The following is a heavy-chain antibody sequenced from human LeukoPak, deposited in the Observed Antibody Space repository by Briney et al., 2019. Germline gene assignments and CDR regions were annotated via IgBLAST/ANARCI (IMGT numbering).Heavy chain of an antibody. CDR3: ARGTRSVVVVPAASLDY. CDR1: GYTFTGYY. V-gene: IGHV1-2*04. D-gene: IGHD2-2*01. Sequence: ASVKVSCKASGYTFTGYYMHWVRQAPGQGLEWMRWINPNSGGTNYAQKFQGWVTMTRDTSISTAYMELNRLRSDDTAVYYCARGTRSVVVVPAASLDYWGQGTLVTVSS. J-gene: IGHJ4*02. CDR2: INPNSGGT.